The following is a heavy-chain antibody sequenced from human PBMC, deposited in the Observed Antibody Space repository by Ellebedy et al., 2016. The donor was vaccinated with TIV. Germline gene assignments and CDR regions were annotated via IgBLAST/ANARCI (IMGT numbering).Heavy chain of an antibody. J-gene: IGHJ4*02. Sequence: SETLSLXXTVSGGSISSSSYYWGWTRQPPGKGLEWIGSIYYSGSTYYNPSLKSRVTISVDTSKNQFSLKLSSVTAADTAVYYCARKRITMVRGVIVSPNYFDYWGQGTLVTVSS. CDR1: GGSISSSSYY. D-gene: IGHD3-10*01. CDR3: ARKRITMVRGVIVSPNYFDY. V-gene: IGHV4-39*07. CDR2: IYYSGST.